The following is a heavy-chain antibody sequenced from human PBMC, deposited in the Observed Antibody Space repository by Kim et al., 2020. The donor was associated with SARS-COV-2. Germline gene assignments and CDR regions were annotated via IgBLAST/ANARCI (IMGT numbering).Heavy chain of an antibody. CDR2: IYYTGST. D-gene: IGHD3-10*02. CDR1: GDSTSDNY. V-gene: IGHV4-59*13. CDR3: ARVLSRYYLHYGYSYYFDY. Sequence: SETLSLTCTVSGDSTSDNYWSWIRQSPGKGLEWIGYIYYTGSTNYNPSLKSRVTISLDTPKNQFSLKLNSVTAADTAVYYCARVLSRYYLHYGYSYYFDYWGQGTLVTVSS. J-gene: IGHJ4*02.